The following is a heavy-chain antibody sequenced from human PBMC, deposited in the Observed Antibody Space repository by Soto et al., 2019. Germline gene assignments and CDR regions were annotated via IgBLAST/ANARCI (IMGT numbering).Heavy chain of an antibody. CDR3: ARDWGYSSSFGFGNWFDP. CDR2: IYYSGST. Sequence: QVQLQESGPGLVKPSQTLSLTCTVSGGSISSGDYYWSWFRQPPGKGLEWIGYIYYSGSTYYNPSLKSRVTISVDTSKNQFSLKLSSVTAADTAVYYCARDWGYSSSFGFGNWFDPWGQGTLVTVSS. D-gene: IGHD6-6*01. CDR1: GGSISSGDYY. V-gene: IGHV4-30-4*01. J-gene: IGHJ5*02.